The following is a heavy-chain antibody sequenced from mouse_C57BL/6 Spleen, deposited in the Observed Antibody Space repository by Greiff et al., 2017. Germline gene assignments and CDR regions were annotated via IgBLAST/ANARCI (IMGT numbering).Heavy chain of an antibody. CDR2: IIPNNGGT. J-gene: IGHJ2*01. Sequence: EVQLQQSGPELVKPGASVKISCKASGYTFTDYYLNWVKQSHGKSLEWIGDIIPNNGGTSYNQKFTGKATLTVDKSSSTAYMEHRSLTSEDSAVYYCARSYCGSSYGFDYWGQGTTLTVSS. CDR1: GYTFTDYY. D-gene: IGHD1-1*01. CDR3: ARSYCGSSYGFDY. V-gene: IGHV1-26*01.